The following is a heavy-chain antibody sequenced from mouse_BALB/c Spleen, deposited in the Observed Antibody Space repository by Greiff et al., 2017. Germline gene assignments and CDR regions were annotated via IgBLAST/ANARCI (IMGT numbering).Heavy chain of an antibody. CDR2: IDPENGNT. J-gene: IGHJ2*01. V-gene: IGHV14-1*02. CDR3: EIFDY. Sequence: VQLKQSGAELVRPGALVKLSCKASGFNIKDYYMHWVKQRPEQGLEWIGWIDPENGNTKYDPKFQGKATITADTSSNTAYLQLSSLTSEDTAVYYCEIFDYWGQGTTLTVSS. CDR1: GFNIKDYY.